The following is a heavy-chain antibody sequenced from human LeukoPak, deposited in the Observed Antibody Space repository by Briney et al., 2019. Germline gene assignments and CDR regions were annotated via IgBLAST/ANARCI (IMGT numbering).Heavy chain of an antibody. J-gene: IGHJ4*02. CDR1: GGSFSGYY. CDR3: ASTQSDYDFWSGLNFDY. Sequence: SETLSLTCAVYGGSFSGYYWSWIRQPPGKGLEWIGEINHSGSTNYNPSLKSRVTISVDTSKNQFSLKLSSVTAADTAVYYCASTQSDYDFWSGLNFDYWGQGTMVTVSS. V-gene: IGHV4-34*01. CDR2: INHSGST. D-gene: IGHD3-3*01.